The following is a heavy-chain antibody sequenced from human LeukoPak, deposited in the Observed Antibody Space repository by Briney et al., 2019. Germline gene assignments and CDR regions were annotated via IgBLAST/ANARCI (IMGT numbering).Heavy chain of an antibody. CDR3: ALIFGFWSGYSSLDY. D-gene: IGHD3-3*01. CDR1: GCTFTSYY. CDR2: INPSGGST. V-gene: IGHV1-46*03. Sequence: ASVKVPCKASGCTFTSYYMHWVRQAPGQGLEWMGIINPSGGSTSYAQKFQGRVTMTRDTSTSTVYMELSSLRSEDTAVYYCALIFGFWSGYSSLDYWGQGTLVTVSS. J-gene: IGHJ4*02.